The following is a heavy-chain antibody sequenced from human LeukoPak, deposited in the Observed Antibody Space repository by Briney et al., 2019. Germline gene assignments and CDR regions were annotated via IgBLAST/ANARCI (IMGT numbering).Heavy chain of an antibody. D-gene: IGHD6-13*01. CDR3: ARVKSSSWYPYFDY. CDR1: GFTFSDYY. J-gene: IGHJ4*02. Sequence: PGGSLRLSCAASGFTFSDYYMSWIRQAPGKGLEWVSYISSSGSTIYYADSVKGRFTISRDNAKNSLYLQMNSLRAEDTAVYYCARVKSSSWYPYFDYWGQGTLVTVSS. CDR2: ISSSGSTI. V-gene: IGHV3-11*01.